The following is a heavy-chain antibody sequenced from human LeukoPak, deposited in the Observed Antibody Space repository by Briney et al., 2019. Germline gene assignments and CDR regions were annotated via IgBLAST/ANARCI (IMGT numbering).Heavy chain of an antibody. CDR1: GGSISSYY. CDR3: ARLEYHYDFWSGYYPFDY. V-gene: IGHV4-59*05. J-gene: IGHJ4*02. D-gene: IGHD3-3*01. CDR2: IYYSGST. Sequence: NSSETLSLTCIVSGGSISSYYWSWIRQPPGKGLEWIGSIYYSGSTYYNPSLKSRVTISVDTSKNQFSLKLSSVTAADTAVYYCARLEYHYDFWSGYYPFDYWGQGTLVTVSS.